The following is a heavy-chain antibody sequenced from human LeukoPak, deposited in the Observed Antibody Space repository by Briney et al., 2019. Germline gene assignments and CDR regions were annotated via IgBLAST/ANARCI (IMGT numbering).Heavy chain of an antibody. CDR2: IKESGSEK. CDR1: GFTFSSYS. D-gene: IGHD2-15*01. J-gene: IGHJ4*02. CDR3: ASCCGRLRKCRDGTCNNPQFDY. V-gene: IGHV3-7*01. Sequence: GGSLRLSCVASGFTFSSYSMTWVRQAPGKGLEWLANIKESGSEKYYVDSVKGRFTISRDNAKNSLYLQMNSLRVEDTGVYYCASCCGRLRKCRDGTCNNPQFDYWGRGTLVTVSS.